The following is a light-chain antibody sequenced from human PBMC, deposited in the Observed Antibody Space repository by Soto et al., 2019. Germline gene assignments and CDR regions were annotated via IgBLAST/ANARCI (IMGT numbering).Light chain of an antibody. J-gene: IGLJ1*01. Sequence: QSVLTQPASVSGSPGQTITISCTGTSRDVGAYNYVSLYQQHPGKAPKLMIYEVSNRPSGVSDRFSGSKSGNTASLTISGLQAADEADYYCSSKRTTASLVFGTGTKVTVL. CDR3: SSKRTTASLV. V-gene: IGLV2-14*01. CDR1: SRDVGAYNY. CDR2: EVS.